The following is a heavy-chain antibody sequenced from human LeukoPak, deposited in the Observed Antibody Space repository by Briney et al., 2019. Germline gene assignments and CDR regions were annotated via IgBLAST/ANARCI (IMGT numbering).Heavy chain of an antibody. CDR2: IHYTGST. J-gene: IGHJ4*02. CDR3: ARHSVDYGSGSYSDPFDL. V-gene: IGHV4-39*01. CDR1: GASIGSRNYY. D-gene: IGHD3-10*01. Sequence: PSETLSLTCTLSGASIGSRNYYWGWIRQSPGKGLEWLGTIHYTGSTYYNPSLKGQVVMSIDTSKNQFFLKLSAVTATETAIYYCARHSVDYGSGSYSDPFDLWGQGTLVSVSS.